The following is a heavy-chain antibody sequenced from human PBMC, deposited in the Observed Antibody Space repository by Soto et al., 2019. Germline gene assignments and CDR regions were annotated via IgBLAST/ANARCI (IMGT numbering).Heavy chain of an antibody. V-gene: IGHV4-59*08. CDR1: GGSISSYY. J-gene: IGHJ6*03. CDR3: ARRNSGYDLHYYYYYYMDV. CDR2: NYYSGST. D-gene: IGHD5-12*01. Sequence: SETLSLTCTVSGGSISSYYWSWIRQPPGKGLEWIGYNYYSGSTNYNPSLKSRVTISVDTSKNQFSLKLSSVTAADTAVYYCARRNSGYDLHYYYYYYMDVWGKGTTVTVSS.